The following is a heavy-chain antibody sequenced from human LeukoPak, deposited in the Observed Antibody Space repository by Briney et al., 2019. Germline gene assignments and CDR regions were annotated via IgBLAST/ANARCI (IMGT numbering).Heavy chain of an antibody. D-gene: IGHD5-24*01. J-gene: IGHJ4*02. V-gene: IGHV1-18*01. CDR2: ISTYNGDT. Sequence: ASVKVSCKASGYTFTNYGLTWVRQAPGQGLEWMGWISTYNGDTNYAQNLQGRVTMTIDTSTSTAYMELRSPRSDDTAVYYCARDGDGYTNGNLDYWGQGTLVTVSS. CDR3: ARDGDGYTNGNLDY. CDR1: GYTFTNYG.